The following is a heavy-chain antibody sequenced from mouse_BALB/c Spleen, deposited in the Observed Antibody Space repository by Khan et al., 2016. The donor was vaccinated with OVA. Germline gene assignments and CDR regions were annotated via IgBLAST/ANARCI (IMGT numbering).Heavy chain of an antibody. CDR1: GFSLTNYG. D-gene: IGHD2-1*01. J-gene: IGHJ4*01. Sequence: QVQLKESGPGLVAPSQSLSITCTVSGFSLTNYGVRWVRQPPGKGLEWLGVIWGDGSTNSHSALISSLSIRTANSKSQVSLELNSLQTDYTATYYCAKQNHGTLYAVDYWGQGTSVTVSS. V-gene: IGHV2-3*01. CDR3: AKQNHGTLYAVDY. CDR2: IWGDGST.